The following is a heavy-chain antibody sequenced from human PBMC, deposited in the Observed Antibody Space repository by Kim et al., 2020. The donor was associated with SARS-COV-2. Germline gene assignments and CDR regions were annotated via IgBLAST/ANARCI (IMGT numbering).Heavy chain of an antibody. CDR2: INKDGSEK. V-gene: IGHV3-7*01. D-gene: IGHD3-10*01. Sequence: GGSLRLSCADSGFTFSPYWMTWVRQTPGKGLEWVSNINKDGSEKYYVDSVRGRFTVSRDNAKNSLYLQMDSLRAEDTAVYYCAVGDRVANWGQDTLVSVS. CDR3: AVGDRVAN. CDR1: GFTFSPYW. J-gene: IGHJ1*01.